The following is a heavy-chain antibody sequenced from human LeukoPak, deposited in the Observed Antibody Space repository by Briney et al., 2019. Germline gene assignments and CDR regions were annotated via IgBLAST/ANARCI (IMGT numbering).Heavy chain of an antibody. CDR1: GYPFTGYY. CDR3: ARGYYDRGSLYYFDY. J-gene: IGHJ4*02. CDR2: IDPNSGGT. Sequence: ASVKVSCKTSGYPFTGYYMHWVGQAPGQGLEWMGWIDPNSGGTNYAQKFQGRVTMTRDTSIGTAYMELSGLTSDDTAVYYCARGYYDRGSLYYFDYWGQGTLVTVSS. V-gene: IGHV1-2*02. D-gene: IGHD3-22*01.